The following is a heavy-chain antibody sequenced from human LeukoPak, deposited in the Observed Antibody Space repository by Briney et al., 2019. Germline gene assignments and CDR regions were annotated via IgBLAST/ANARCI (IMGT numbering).Heavy chain of an antibody. D-gene: IGHD6-13*01. J-gene: IGHJ4*02. Sequence: ASVKVSCKASGYTFPSYGISWVRQAPGQGLEWMGWFSAYNGNTNYAQKLQGRVTMTTDTSTSTAYMELRSPRSDDTAVYYCARDFPAAGILYYWGQGTLVTVSS. V-gene: IGHV1-18*01. CDR2: FSAYNGNT. CDR3: ARDFPAAGILYY. CDR1: GYTFPSYG.